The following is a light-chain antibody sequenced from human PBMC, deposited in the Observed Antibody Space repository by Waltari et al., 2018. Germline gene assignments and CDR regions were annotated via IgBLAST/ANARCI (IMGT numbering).Light chain of an antibody. Sequence: AIQMTQSPSSLSASVGDRVTITCRASEDIRNDLGWYQQKPGKAPRLLIFAASTLRSGVPSRCIGSGSGTYFTLTISSLQPEDFATYVCLQDYIFPLTVGGGTTVEI. CDR3: LQDYIFPLT. V-gene: IGKV1-6*01. CDR2: AAS. CDR1: EDIRND. J-gene: IGKJ4*01.